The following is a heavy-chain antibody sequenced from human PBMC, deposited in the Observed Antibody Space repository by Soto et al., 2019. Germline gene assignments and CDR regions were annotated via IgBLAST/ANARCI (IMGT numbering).Heavy chain of an antibody. Sequence: SVKVSCKASGFTFTSSAVQWVRQARGQRLEWTGWIVVGSGNTNYAQKFQERVTITRDMSTSTAYMELSSLRSEDTAVYYCAAGDSVGAADYWGQGTLVTVSS. J-gene: IGHJ4*02. CDR1: GFTFTSSA. CDR3: AAGDSVGAADY. CDR2: IVVGSGNT. V-gene: IGHV1-58*01. D-gene: IGHD1-26*01.